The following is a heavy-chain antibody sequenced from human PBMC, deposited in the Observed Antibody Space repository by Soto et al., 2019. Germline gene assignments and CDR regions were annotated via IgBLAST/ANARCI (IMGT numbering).Heavy chain of an antibody. CDR1: GFTFSSYA. CDR2: ISGSGGST. J-gene: IGHJ6*02. CDR3: AKLGDEYSGDYGYYGMDV. V-gene: IGHV3-23*01. D-gene: IGHD2-15*01. Sequence: GGSLRLSCAASGFTFSSYAMSWVRQAPGKGLEWVSAISGSGGSTYYADSVKGRFTISRDNSKNTLYLQMNSLRAEDTAVYYCAKLGDEYSGDYGYYGMDVWGQGTTVTVSS.